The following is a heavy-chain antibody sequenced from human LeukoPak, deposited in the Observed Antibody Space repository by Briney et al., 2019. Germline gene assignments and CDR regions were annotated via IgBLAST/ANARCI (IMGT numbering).Heavy chain of an antibody. D-gene: IGHD6-13*01. J-gene: IGHJ4*02. CDR1: GYSFTSYW. CDR3: ARASAASWYYFDY. CDR2: IDPSDSYT. V-gene: IGHV5-10-1*01. Sequence: GESLKISCKGSGYSFTSYWIIWVRQMPGKGLEWMGKIDPSDSYTKYSPSFQGHVIVSADKSLITAYLQWSSLKASDTAMYYCARASAASWYYFDYWGPGTLVTVSS.